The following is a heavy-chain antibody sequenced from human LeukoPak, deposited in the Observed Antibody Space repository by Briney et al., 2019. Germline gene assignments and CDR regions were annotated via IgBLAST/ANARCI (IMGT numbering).Heavy chain of an antibody. CDR2: ISSSSSTI. D-gene: IGHD6-13*01. CDR3: AKSANLPYSSSWYFDY. V-gene: IGHV3-48*01. J-gene: IGHJ4*02. Sequence: PGGSLRLSCAASGFTFSSYSMNWVRQAPGKGLEWVSYISSSSSTIYYADSVKGRFTISRDNAKNSLYLQMNSLRAEDTAVYYCAKSANLPYSSSWYFDYWGQGTLVTVSS. CDR1: GFTFSSYS.